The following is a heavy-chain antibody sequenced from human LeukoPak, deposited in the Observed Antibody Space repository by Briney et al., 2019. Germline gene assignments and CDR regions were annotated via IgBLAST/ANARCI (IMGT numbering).Heavy chain of an antibody. CDR1: GYTFTSYG. Sequence: ASVKVSCKASGYTFTSYGISWVRQAPGQGLGWMGWISAYNGNTNYAQKLQGRVTMTTDTSTSTAYMELRGLRSDDTAVYYCAREGPYDSSGYYGLADAFDIWGQGTMVTVSS. CDR2: ISAYNGNT. V-gene: IGHV1-18*01. CDR3: AREGPYDSSGYYGLADAFDI. J-gene: IGHJ3*02. D-gene: IGHD3-22*01.